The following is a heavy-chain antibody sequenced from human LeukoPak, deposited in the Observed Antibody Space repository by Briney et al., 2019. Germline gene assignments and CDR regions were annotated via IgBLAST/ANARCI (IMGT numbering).Heavy chain of an antibody. D-gene: IGHD4-17*01. CDR3: ARDNYGDLFDY. CDR1: GGSISSYY. J-gene: IGHJ4*02. CDR2: IYDSGST. V-gene: IGHV4-59*12. Sequence: KPSETLSLTCTVSGGSISSYYWSWIRQPPGKGLEWIGYIYDSGSTNYNPSLKSRVTISVDTSKNQFSLKLSSVTAADTAVYYCARDNYGDLFDYWGQGTLVTVSS.